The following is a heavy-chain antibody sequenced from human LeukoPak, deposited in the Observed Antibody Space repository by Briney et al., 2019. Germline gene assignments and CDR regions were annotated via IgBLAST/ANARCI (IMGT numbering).Heavy chain of an antibody. J-gene: IGHJ4*02. D-gene: IGHD2-21*02. V-gene: IGHV4-39*01. CDR2: IYYSGST. CDR3: ASSIVVVTAITYYFDY. Sequence: PSETLSLTCTVSGGSISSSPYYWGWIRQPPGKGLEWIGSIYYSGSTYYNPSLKSRVTISVDTSKNQFSLKLSSVTAADTAVYYRASSIVVVTAITYYFDYWGQGTLVTVSS. CDR1: GGSISSSPYY.